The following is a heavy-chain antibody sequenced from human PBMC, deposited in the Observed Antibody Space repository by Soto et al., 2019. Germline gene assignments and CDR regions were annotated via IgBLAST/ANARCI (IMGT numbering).Heavy chain of an antibody. V-gene: IGHV4-31*03. CDR1: GGSISSGGYY. J-gene: IGHJ5*02. CDR2: IYYSGST. Sequence: SETLSLTCTVSGGSISSGGYYWSWIRQHPGKGLEWIGYIYYSGSTYYNPSLKSRVTISVDTSKNQFSLKLSSVTAADTAVYYCARGSGSSQHNWFDPWGQGTLVTVYS. D-gene: IGHD1-26*01. CDR3: ARGSGSSQHNWFDP.